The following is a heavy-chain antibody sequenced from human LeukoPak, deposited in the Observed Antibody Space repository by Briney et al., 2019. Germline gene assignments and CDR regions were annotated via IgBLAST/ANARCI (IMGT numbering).Heavy chain of an antibody. Sequence: GGSLRLSCAASGFTFSRYDMHWVRQAPGKGLEFVSAISNSGGSTYYADSVKGRFTISRDNSKNTLYLQMGSLRAEDMAVYYCARGNYYYDSSGYPVGDYWGQGTLVTVSS. CDR2: ISNSGGST. V-gene: IGHV3-64*02. D-gene: IGHD3-22*01. CDR1: GFTFSRYD. CDR3: ARGNYYYDSSGYPVGDY. J-gene: IGHJ4*02.